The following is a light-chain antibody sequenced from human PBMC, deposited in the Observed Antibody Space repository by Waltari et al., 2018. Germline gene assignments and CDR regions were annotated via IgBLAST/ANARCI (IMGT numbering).Light chain of an antibody. CDR1: QSIDTW. J-gene: IGKJ1*01. CDR3: QQYYSYRA. Sequence: DVPMTQSPSTLSAYVGDRVTITCRARQSIDTWLAWYQQKPGKAPKLLIYKASTLQSGVPSRVSGSGSGTEFILTISSLQPDDSATYYCQQYYSYRAFGQGTKVEIK. V-gene: IGKV1-5*03. CDR2: KAS.